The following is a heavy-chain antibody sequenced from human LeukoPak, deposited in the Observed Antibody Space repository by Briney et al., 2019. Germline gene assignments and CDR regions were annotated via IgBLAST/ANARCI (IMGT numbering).Heavy chain of an antibody. J-gene: IGHJ4*02. Sequence: ASVKVSCKASGYTFTSYDINWVRQATGQGLEWMGWMNPNSGNTGYAQKFQGRVTMTRNTSISTAYMELSSLRSEDTAVYYCARGWIPAAMRTGRTKYYFDYWGQGTLVTVSS. CDR3: ARGWIPAAMRTGRTKYYFDY. D-gene: IGHD2-2*01. CDR1: GYTFTSYD. CDR2: MNPNSGNT. V-gene: IGHV1-8*01.